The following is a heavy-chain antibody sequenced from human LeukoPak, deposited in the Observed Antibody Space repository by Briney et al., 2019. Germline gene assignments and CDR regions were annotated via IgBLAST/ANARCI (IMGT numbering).Heavy chain of an antibody. J-gene: IGHJ6*04. CDR2: IYHSGST. V-gene: IGHV4-59*12. CDR1: GGSISSYY. D-gene: IGHD3-10*01. Sequence: SETLSLTCSVSGGSISSYYWSWVRQPPGKGLEWIGYIYHSGSTYYNPSLKSRVTISVDRSKNQFSLKLSSVTAADTAVYYCARRRSGSMVRGPTGGMDVWGKGTTVTVSS. CDR3: ARRRSGSMVRGPTGGMDV.